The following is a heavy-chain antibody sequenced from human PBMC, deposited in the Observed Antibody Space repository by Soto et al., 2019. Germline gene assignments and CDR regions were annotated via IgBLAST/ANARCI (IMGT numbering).Heavy chain of an antibody. CDR2: INHSGST. Sequence: SETLSLTCAVSGGSISSGGYSWSWIRQPPGKGLEWIGDINHSGSTNYNPSLKSRVTISVDTSKNQFSLKLSSVTAADTAVYYCARDLGLNYYGSGSYGNWGQGTLVTVSS. CDR3: ARDLGLNYYGSGSYGN. J-gene: IGHJ4*02. D-gene: IGHD3-10*01. V-gene: IGHV4-30-2*01. CDR1: GGSISSGGYS.